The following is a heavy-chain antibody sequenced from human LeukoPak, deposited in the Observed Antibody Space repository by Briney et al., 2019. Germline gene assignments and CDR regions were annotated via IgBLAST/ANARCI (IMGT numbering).Heavy chain of an antibody. D-gene: IGHD4-17*01. J-gene: IGHJ5*02. CDR1: GVSISSYY. CDR2: IYTTGDT. V-gene: IGHV4-4*09. CDR3: ARVVTTVTTAWFDP. Sequence: PSETLSLTCTVSGVSISSYYWSWIRQPPGKGLEWIGSIYTTGDTRYNPSLKSRVTISVDRSKNQFSLKLSSVTAADTAVYYCARVVTTVTTAWFDPWGQGTLVTVSS.